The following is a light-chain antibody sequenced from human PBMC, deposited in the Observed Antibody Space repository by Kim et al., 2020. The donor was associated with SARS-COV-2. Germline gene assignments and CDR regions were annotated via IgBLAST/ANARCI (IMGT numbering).Light chain of an antibody. J-gene: IGLJ2*01. CDR3: KSRDSSGNVV. CDR1: SLRSY. V-gene: IGLV3-19*01. CDR2: GRN. Sequence: SSELTQDPAVSVALGQTVRITCQGDSLRSYLQAGTSRSQDRPPLLVIYGRNNRPSGIPDRFSGSSSGNTASLTITGAQAEDEADFYCKSRDSSGNVVFGGGTQLTVL.